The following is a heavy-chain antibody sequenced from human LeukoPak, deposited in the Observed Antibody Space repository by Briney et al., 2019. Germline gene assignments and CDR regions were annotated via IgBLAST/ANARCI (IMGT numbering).Heavy chain of an antibody. CDR2: ISGSGGST. CDR3: AKSPSGYCSSTRCSEFDP. Sequence: PGGSLRLSCAASGFTFSSYAMSWVRQAPGKGLEGVSAISGSGGSTYYADSVKGRFTISRDNSKNPLYLQMNSLRAEDTAVYYCAKSPSGYCSSTRCSEFDPWGQGTLVTVSS. D-gene: IGHD2-2*01. V-gene: IGHV3-23*01. CDR1: GFTFSSYA. J-gene: IGHJ5*02.